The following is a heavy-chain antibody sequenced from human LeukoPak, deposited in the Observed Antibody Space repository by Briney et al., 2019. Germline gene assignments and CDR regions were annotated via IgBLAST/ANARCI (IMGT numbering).Heavy chain of an antibody. CDR3: ARDHYYDSSGYDNYYYYYGMDV. Sequence: GGSLRLSCAASGFKFRSYAMSWVRQAPGKGLEWVASISASGDRRHYGDSVKGRFAISRDDSTNTLYLQMNSLRAEDTAVYYCARDHYYDSSGYDNYYYYYGMDVWGQGTTVTVSS. CDR1: GFKFRSYA. CDR2: ISASGDRR. V-gene: IGHV3-23*01. D-gene: IGHD3-22*01. J-gene: IGHJ6*02.